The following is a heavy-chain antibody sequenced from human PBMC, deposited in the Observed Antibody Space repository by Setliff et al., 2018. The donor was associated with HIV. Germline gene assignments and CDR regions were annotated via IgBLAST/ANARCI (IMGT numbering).Heavy chain of an antibody. Sequence: GGSLRLSCAASGFTFSDYYMSWIRQAPGKGLEWLSYISSSSGTYTSYADSVKGRFTVSRDNAGKSMYLQMNSLRVEDTAIYYCAREKGCSGGTCVKAFDIWGQGTMVTVSS. CDR1: GFTFSDYY. CDR3: AREKGCSGGTCVKAFDI. V-gene: IGHV3-11*06. J-gene: IGHJ3*02. D-gene: IGHD2-15*01. CDR2: ISSSSGTYT.